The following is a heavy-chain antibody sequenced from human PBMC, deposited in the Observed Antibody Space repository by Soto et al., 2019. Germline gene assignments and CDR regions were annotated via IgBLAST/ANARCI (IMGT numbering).Heavy chain of an antibody. CDR3: AIAHGGEDFQH. CDR1: GFTFSDYY. Sequence: QVQLVESGGGLVKPGGSLRLSCAASGFTFSDYYLSWIRQAPGKGLEWVSYISSSGPTMYYADSVKGRFTISRDNAKNALYLQMNSLRAEDTAGDYCAIAHGGEDFQHWGQGTLVTVSS. D-gene: IGHD3-10*01. V-gene: IGHV3-11*01. J-gene: IGHJ1*01. CDR2: ISSSGPTM.